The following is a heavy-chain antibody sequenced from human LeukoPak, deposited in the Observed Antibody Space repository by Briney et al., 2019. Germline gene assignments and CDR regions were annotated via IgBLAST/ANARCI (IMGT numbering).Heavy chain of an antibody. D-gene: IGHD3-22*01. CDR3: ARVRAYYDSTYWYFDL. CDR2: INHSGST. Sequence: PSETLSLTCAVYGGSFSGYYWSWIRQPPGKGLEWIGEINHSGSTNYNPSLKSRVTISVDTSKNQFSLKLSSVTAADTAVYYCARVRAYYDSTYWYFDLWGRGTLVTVSS. V-gene: IGHV4-34*01. J-gene: IGHJ2*01. CDR1: GGSFSGYY.